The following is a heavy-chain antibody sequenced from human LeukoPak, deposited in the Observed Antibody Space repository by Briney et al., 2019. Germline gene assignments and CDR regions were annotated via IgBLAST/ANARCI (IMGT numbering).Heavy chain of an antibody. CDR1: GCLFTSYW. J-gene: IGHJ4*02. Sequence: GESLEISWKGSGCLFTSYWIGWVRQLPGKGLEWMGIIYPGDSDTRYSPSFQGQVTVSADKSISTAYLQWSSLKASDTAMYYCARQKYGDYWGQGTLVTVSS. V-gene: IGHV5-51*01. D-gene: IGHD2-2*01. CDR2: IYPGDSDT. CDR3: ARQKYGDY.